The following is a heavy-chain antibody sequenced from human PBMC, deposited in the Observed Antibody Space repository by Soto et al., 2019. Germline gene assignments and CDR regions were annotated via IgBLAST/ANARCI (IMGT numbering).Heavy chain of an antibody. Sequence: EVRLAESGGGLVQPGGSLRLSCVASGLSFSDYWIHWVRQAPGKGLIWVSGKRSGGDTDYADSVKGRFTISRDNAKNTVYLQMNNLRADDTAVYYCGRVDWNAGADWGQGTLVTVSS. D-gene: IGHD1-1*01. CDR1: GLSFSDYW. CDR3: GRVDWNAGAD. CDR2: KRSGGDT. V-gene: IGHV3-74*01. J-gene: IGHJ4*02.